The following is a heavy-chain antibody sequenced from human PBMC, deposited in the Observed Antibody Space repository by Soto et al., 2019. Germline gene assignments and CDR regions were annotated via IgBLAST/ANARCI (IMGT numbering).Heavy chain of an antibody. CDR2: IIPIFGTA. CDR3: ARDRGISRNYFDY. D-gene: IGHD3-10*01. Sequence: GASVKVSCKXSGGTFSSYAISWVRQAPGQGLEWMGGIIPIFGTANYAQKFQGRVTITADESTSTAYMELSSLRSEDTAVYYCARDRGISRNYFDYWGQGTLVTVSS. CDR1: GGTFSSYA. J-gene: IGHJ4*02. V-gene: IGHV1-69*13.